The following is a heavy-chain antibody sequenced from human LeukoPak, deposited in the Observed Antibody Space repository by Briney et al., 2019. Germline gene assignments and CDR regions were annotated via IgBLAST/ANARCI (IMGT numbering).Heavy chain of an antibody. Sequence: GASVKVSCKASGYTFTSYGISWVRQAPAQGLEWMGCISAYNGNTNNPQKLQGSVTMTTDTSTSTAYMELRSLRSDDTAVYYCARPIYDSSGPVAFDIWGQGTMVTVSS. CDR3: ARPIYDSSGPVAFDI. CDR2: ISAYNGNT. J-gene: IGHJ3*02. V-gene: IGHV1-18*01. D-gene: IGHD3-22*01. CDR1: GYTFTSYG.